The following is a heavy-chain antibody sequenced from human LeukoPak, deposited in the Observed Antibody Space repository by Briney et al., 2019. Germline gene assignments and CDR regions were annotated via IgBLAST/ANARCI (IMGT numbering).Heavy chain of an antibody. J-gene: IGHJ4*02. Sequence: GGSLRLSCAASGFTFSNFGMHWVRQAPGKGLEWVAFIRYDGTNKNYADSVKGRFTISRDDSKNTLYLQMNSLRPEDTAVYYCAKENSGWYYFDYWGQGTLVTVSS. CDR3: AKENSGWYYFDY. CDR1: GFTFSNFG. CDR2: IRYDGTNK. V-gene: IGHV3-30*02. D-gene: IGHD6-19*01.